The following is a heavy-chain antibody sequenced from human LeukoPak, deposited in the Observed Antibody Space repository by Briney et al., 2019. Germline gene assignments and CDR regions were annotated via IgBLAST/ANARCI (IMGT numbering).Heavy chain of an antibody. Sequence: PGGSLRLSCAASGFTFSSYGMHWVRQAPGKGLEWVAFIRYDGSNKYYADSVKGRFTIPRDNSKNTLYLQMNSLRAEDTAVYYCAKPRLRYFDWLSSLDYWGQGTLVTVSS. CDR1: GFTFSSYG. CDR3: AKPRLRYFDWLSSLDY. D-gene: IGHD3-9*01. J-gene: IGHJ4*02. V-gene: IGHV3-30*02. CDR2: IRYDGSNK.